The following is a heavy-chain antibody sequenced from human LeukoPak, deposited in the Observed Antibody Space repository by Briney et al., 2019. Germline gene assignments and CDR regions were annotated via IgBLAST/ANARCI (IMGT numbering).Heavy chain of an antibody. Sequence: ASVKVSCKASGYIFTSYAIHWARLAPGHRLEWMGWINAGNGDTKYSQNFQGRATITRDTSASTAYMELSSLRSEDTAVYYCARGHCSRTSCQYYFDYWGPGTQVTVSS. CDR2: INAGNGDT. J-gene: IGHJ4*02. D-gene: IGHD2-2*01. CDR1: GYIFTSYA. CDR3: ARGHCSRTSCQYYFDY. V-gene: IGHV1-3*01.